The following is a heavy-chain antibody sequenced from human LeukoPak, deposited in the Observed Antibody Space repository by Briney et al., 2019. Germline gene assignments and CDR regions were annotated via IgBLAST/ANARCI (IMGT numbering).Heavy chain of an antibody. Sequence: GGSLRLSCAASGFTFSSYWMSWVRQAPGKGLVWVANIKQDGSEKYYVDSVKGRFTFSRDNAKNSLYLQMNSLRAEDTAVYYCARGPYRDCTNGVCWVHWFDPWGRGTLVTVSS. V-gene: IGHV3-7*01. CDR1: GFTFSSYW. CDR2: IKQDGSEK. J-gene: IGHJ5*02. D-gene: IGHD2-8*01. CDR3: ARGPYRDCTNGVCWVHWFDP.